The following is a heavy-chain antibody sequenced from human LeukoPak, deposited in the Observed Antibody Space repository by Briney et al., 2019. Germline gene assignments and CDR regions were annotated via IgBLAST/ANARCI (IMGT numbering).Heavy chain of an antibody. J-gene: IGHJ4*02. V-gene: IGHV4-38-2*02. D-gene: IGHD6-19*01. CDR2: IYHSGST. CDR3: ARVHISGWLDY. CDR1: GYSISGGYY. Sequence: PSETLSLTCTVSGYSISGGYYWGWIRQPPGKGLEWIGSIYHSGSTYYNPSLKSRVTISVDTSKNQLSLKLSSLTAADTAVHYCARVHISGWLDYWGQGTLVTVSS.